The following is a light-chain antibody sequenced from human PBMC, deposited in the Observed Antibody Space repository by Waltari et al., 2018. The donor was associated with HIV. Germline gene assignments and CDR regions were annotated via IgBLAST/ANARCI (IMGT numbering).Light chain of an antibody. CDR2: DVS. CDR3: SSYTSSSPWV. Sequence: QSALTQPASVSGSPGQSITISCTGTSSDVGGSNYVSWYQQHPGKAPKLMIYDVSNRPPGVSNRFSGSKSGNTASLTISGLQAEDEADYYCSSYTSSSPWVFGGGTKLTVL. J-gene: IGLJ3*02. CDR1: SSDVGGSNY. V-gene: IGLV2-14*01.